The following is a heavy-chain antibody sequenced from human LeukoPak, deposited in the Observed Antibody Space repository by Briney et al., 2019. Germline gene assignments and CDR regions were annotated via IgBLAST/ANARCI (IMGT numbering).Heavy chain of an antibody. CDR1: GYSFTSYW. D-gene: IGHD2-2*01. V-gene: IGHV5-51*01. CDR2: IYPGDSDT. Sequence: GESLKISCKGSGYSFTSYWIGWVRQMPGKGLEWMGIIYPGDSDTRYSPSFQGQVTISADKSISTAYLQWSSLKASDTAVYYCARHSMIWEYCSSTSCYSPYDYWGQGTLVTVSS. CDR3: ARHSMIWEYCSSTSCYSPYDY. J-gene: IGHJ4*02.